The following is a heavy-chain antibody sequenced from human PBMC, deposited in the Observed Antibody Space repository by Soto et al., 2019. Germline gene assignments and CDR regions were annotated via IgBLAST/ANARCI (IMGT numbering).Heavy chain of an antibody. J-gene: IGHJ4*02. D-gene: IGHD3-10*01. CDR3: ASGYYYGSGSYFDY. CDR1: GGSISSYY. CDR2: IYYSGST. Sequence: QVQLQESGPGLVKPSETLSLTCTVSGGSISSYYWSWIRQPPGKGLEWIGYIYYSGSTNYNPSLTSRVTISVDTSKNQFSLKLSSVTAADTAVYYCASGYYYGSGSYFDYWGQGTLVTVSS. V-gene: IGHV4-59*01.